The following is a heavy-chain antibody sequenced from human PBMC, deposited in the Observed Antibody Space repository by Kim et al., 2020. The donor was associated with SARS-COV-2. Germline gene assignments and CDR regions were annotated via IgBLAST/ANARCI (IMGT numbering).Heavy chain of an antibody. J-gene: IGHJ6*02. Sequence: ASVKVSCKASGYTFTSYYMHWVRQAPGQGLEWMGIINPSGGSTSYAQKFQGRVTMTRDTSTSTVYMELSSLRSEDTAVYYCARVRAFRNDILTGNHYYYYYGMDVWGQGTTVTVSS. CDR2: INPSGGST. D-gene: IGHD3-9*01. V-gene: IGHV1-46*01. CDR1: GYTFTSYY. CDR3: ARVRAFRNDILTGNHYYYYYGMDV.